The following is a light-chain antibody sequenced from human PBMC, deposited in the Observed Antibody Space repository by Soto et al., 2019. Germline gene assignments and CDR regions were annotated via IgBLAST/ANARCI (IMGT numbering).Light chain of an antibody. CDR2: AAS. CDR3: HQYADSPQT. J-gene: IGKJ2*01. Sequence: EDVLTHSPGTLSLPPGERATLSCRASQSVSSSFLAWYQQKPGQAPRLLIHAASTGATGIPARFRGSGSGTDFTLTISSLEPEDSAVYFCHQYADSPQTFGQGTKVDIK. V-gene: IGKV3-20*01. CDR1: QSVSSSF.